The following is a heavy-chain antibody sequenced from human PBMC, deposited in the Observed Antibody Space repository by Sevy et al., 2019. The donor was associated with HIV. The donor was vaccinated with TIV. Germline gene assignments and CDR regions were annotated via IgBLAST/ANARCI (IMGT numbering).Heavy chain of an antibody. Sequence: SETLSLTCTVSTYSISSGYYWDWIRQPPGKGLEWIGSIYHSGSTYYSPSLKSRVTISVDTSKNQFSLKLSSVTAADTAFYYCARAIGKGVTAAGNFWGQGTLVTVSS. CDR1: TYSISSGYY. V-gene: IGHV4-38-2*02. D-gene: IGHD6-13*01. J-gene: IGHJ4*02. CDR3: ARAIGKGVTAAGNF. CDR2: IYHSGST.